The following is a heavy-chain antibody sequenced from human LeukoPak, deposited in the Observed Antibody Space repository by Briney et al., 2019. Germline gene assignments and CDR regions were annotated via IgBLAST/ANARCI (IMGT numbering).Heavy chain of an antibody. V-gene: IGHV4-34*01. CDR3: ARVDSSGWHVYY. Sequence: SETLSLTCGVYGGSLSFYYWSWIRQSPGKGLEWIAEISQNGDSNYNPSLKSRVTISLDTSKNQLSLKLNSVTAADTAVYYCARVDSSGWHVYYWGQGTLVTVSP. CDR2: ISQNGDS. CDR1: GGSLSFYY. J-gene: IGHJ4*02. D-gene: IGHD6-19*01.